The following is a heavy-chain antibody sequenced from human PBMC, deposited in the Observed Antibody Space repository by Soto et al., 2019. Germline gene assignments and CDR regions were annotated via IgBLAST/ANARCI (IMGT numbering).Heavy chain of an antibody. CDR2: INPSGGST. V-gene: IGHV1-46*01. D-gene: IGHD3-10*01. Sequence: VSCKASGYTFTSYYMHWVRQAPGQGLEWMGIINPSGGSTSYAQKFQGRVTMTRDTSTSTVYMELSSLRSEDTAVYFCARLVYDTRLNYMYFDFWGQGALVTVSS. CDR3: ARLVYDTRLNYMYFDF. CDR1: GYTFTSYY. J-gene: IGHJ4*02.